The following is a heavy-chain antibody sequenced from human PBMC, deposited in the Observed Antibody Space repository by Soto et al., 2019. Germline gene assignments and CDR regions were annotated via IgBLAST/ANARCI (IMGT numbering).Heavy chain of an antibody. D-gene: IGHD3-16*01. J-gene: IGHJ4*02. CDR3: SIDLAKAGGGPGFDY. Sequence: QVQLVQSGAEVKKPGASVNVSCKASGYTFTVYYMHWVRQAPGQGLEWMGWINPKSGGTMYPQKFQGRVTMTWDTSISTAYMALTRLRSVDTAVYYWSIDLAKAGGGPGFDYWGQGTLVTVPS. CDR2: INPKSGGT. CDR1: GYTFTVYY. V-gene: IGHV1-2*02.